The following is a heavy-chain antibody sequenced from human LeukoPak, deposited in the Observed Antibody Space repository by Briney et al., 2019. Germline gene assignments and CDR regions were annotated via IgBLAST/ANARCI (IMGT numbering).Heavy chain of an antibody. CDR3: ARDLGGYGDYGTNFDY. CDR1: GFTFSSYG. Sequence: PGGSLRLSCAASGFTFSSYGMHWVRQAPGKGLEWVAFIRYDGSNEYYADSVKGRFTISRDNAKKSLYLQMNSLRAEDTAVYYCARDLGGYGDYGTNFDYWGQGTLVTASS. CDR2: IRYDGSNE. V-gene: IGHV3-30*02. D-gene: IGHD4-17*01. J-gene: IGHJ4*02.